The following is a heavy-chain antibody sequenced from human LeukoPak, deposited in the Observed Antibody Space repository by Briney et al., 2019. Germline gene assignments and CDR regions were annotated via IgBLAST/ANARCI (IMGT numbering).Heavy chain of an antibody. J-gene: IGHJ5*02. CDR1: GYTFTSYY. CDR3: ARDTAAAVNWFDP. D-gene: IGHD6-13*01. CDR2: INPSGGST. Sequence: ASLKVSCTASGYTFTSYYMHWVRQAPGQGLEWMGIINPSGGSTSYEKKFQGRVTMTRDMSTSTVYMELSSMRSEDTAVYYCARDTAAAVNWFDPWGQGTLVTVSS. V-gene: IGHV1-46*01.